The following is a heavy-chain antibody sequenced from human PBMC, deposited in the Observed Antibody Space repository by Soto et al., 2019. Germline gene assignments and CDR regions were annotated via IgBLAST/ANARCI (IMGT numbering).Heavy chain of an antibody. CDR1: GDSVTSDSYY. J-gene: IGHJ5*01. CDR2: ILSSGGT. D-gene: IGHD6-19*01. CDR3: AKGFSTGLYVDS. Sequence: SETLSLTCSVSGDSVTSDSYYWTWIRQPPGKTLEWVGFILSSGGTSTNPSLRSRLSMSVDTSKNQFSMRLTSVTAADAGVYFCAKGFSTGLYVDSWGRGAQVTVSS. V-gene: IGHV4-61*01.